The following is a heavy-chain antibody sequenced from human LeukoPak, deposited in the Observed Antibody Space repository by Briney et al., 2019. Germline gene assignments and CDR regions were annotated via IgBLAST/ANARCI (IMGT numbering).Heavy chain of an antibody. CDR3: ARAPKWAYSSSRTVDTEFDP. J-gene: IGHJ5*02. CDR2: INPNSGGT. V-gene: IGHV1-2*02. Sequence: ASLKVSCKASGYTFTGYYMHWVRQAPGQGLEWMGWINPNSGGTNYAQKFQGRVTMTRDTSTSTVYMELSSLRSEDTAVYYCARAPKWAYSSSRTVDTEFDPWGQGTLVTVSS. CDR1: GYTFTGYY. D-gene: IGHD6-6*01.